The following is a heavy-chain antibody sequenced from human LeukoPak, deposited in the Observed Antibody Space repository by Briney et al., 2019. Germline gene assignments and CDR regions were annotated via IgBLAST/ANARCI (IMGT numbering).Heavy chain of an antibody. CDR2: ISSSGSTI. J-gene: IGHJ4*02. Sequence: RAGGSLRLSCAASGFTFSDYYMSWIRQAPGEGLEWVSYISSSGSTIYYADSVKGRFTISRDNAKNSLYLQMNSLRAEDTAVYYCARRIYYDSSGPPGHWGQGTLVTVSS. CDR3: ARRIYYDSSGPPGH. V-gene: IGHV3-11*04. CDR1: GFTFSDYY. D-gene: IGHD3-22*01.